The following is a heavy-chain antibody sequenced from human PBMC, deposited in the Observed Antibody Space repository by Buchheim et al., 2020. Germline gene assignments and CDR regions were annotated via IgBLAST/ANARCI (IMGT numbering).Heavy chain of an antibody. CDR2: ISAYNGNT. V-gene: IGHV1-18*01. J-gene: IGHJ6*02. Sequence: QVQLVQSGAEVKKPGASVKVSCKASGYTFTSYGISWVRQAPGQGLEWVGWISAYNGNTNYAQKLQGRFTMTHDTSTSTTYMELRSLRSDDTAVYYCARDRYFDWLLNGYYYYGMDVWGQGTT. CDR1: GYTFTSYG. CDR3: ARDRYFDWLLNGYYYYGMDV. D-gene: IGHD3-9*01.